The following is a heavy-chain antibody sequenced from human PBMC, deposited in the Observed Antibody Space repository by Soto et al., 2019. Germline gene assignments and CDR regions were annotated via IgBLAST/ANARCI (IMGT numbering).Heavy chain of an antibody. CDR2: INHSGST. CDR1: GGSFSGYY. Sequence: PSETLSLTCAVYGGSFSGYYWSWIRQPPGKGLEWIGEINHSGSTNYNPSLKSRVTISVDTSKNQFSLKLSSVTAADTAVYYCARGQVRVYYYCGMDVWGQGTTATVSS. V-gene: IGHV4-34*01. J-gene: IGHJ6*02. CDR3: ARGQVRVYYYCGMDV.